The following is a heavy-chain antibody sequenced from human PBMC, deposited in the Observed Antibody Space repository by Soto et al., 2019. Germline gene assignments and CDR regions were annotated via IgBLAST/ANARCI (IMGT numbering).Heavy chain of an antibody. CDR3: AREDSSSRLLYNCFDS. Sequence: SVKVSCKASGGTFSSYAISWVRQAPGQGLEWMGGIIPIFGTANYAQKFQGRVTITADESTSTAYMELSSLRSEDTAVYYCAREDSSSRLLYNCFDSWGQGTLVTVSS. CDR1: GGTFSSYA. CDR2: IIPIFGTA. V-gene: IGHV1-69*13. J-gene: IGHJ5*01. D-gene: IGHD6-6*01.